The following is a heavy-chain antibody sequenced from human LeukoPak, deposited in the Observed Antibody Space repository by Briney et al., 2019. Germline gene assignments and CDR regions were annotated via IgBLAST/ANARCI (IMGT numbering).Heavy chain of an antibody. D-gene: IGHD1-26*01. CDR1: GFTFSSYG. CDR2: ISYDGSNK. Sequence: HPGGSLRLSCAASGFTFSSYGMHWVRQAPGKGLEWVAVISYDGSNKYYADSVKGRFTISRDNAKNSLFLQINSLRAEDTAVYYCAREKWELLAFDYWGQGTLVTVSS. J-gene: IGHJ4*02. CDR3: AREKWELLAFDY. V-gene: IGHV3-30*03.